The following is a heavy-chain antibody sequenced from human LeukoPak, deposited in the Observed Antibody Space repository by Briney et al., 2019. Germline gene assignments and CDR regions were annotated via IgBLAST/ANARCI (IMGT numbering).Heavy chain of an antibody. D-gene: IGHD6-6*01. CDR1: GFTFSSYA. V-gene: IGHV3-23*01. J-gene: IGHJ4*02. Sequence: GGSLRLSCAASGFTFSSYAMSWVRQAPGKGLEWVSAISGSGGSTYYADSVKGRFTISRDKSKNTLYLQMNSLRAEDTAVYYCARGAARAYYFDYWGQGTLVTVSS. CDR2: ISGSGGST. CDR3: ARGAARAYYFDY.